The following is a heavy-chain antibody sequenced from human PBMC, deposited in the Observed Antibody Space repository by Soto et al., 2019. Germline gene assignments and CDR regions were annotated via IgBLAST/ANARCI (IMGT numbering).Heavy chain of an antibody. V-gene: IGHV4-34*01. CDR1: GGSFSGYY. CDR3: ARGIYDYIWGSYRYGY. J-gene: IGHJ4*02. D-gene: IGHD3-16*02. CDR2: INHSGST. Sequence: SETLSLTCAVYGGSFSGYYWSWIRQPPGKGLEWIGEINHSGSTNYNPSLKSRVTISVDTSKNQFSLKLSSVTAADTAVYYCARGIYDYIWGSYRYGYWGQGTLVTVSS.